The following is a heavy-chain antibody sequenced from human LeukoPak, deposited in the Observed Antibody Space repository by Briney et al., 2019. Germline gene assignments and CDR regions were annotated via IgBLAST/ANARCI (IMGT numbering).Heavy chain of an antibody. V-gene: IGHV3-15*01. CDR1: GFTFSNAW. CDR2: IKSKTDGGTT. CDR3: SSDFYGGNIVDY. Sequence: KSGGSLRLSCAASGFTFSNAWMSWVRQAPGKGLEWVGRIKSKTDGGTTDYAAPVKGRFTISRDDSKNTLYLQMNSLKTEDTAVYYCSSDFYGGNIVDYWGQGTLVTVSS. D-gene: IGHD4-23*01. J-gene: IGHJ4*02.